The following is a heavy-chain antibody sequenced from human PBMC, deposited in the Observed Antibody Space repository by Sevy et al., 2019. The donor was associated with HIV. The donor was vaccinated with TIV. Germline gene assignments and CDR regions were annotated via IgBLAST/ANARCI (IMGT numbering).Heavy chain of an antibody. CDR1: GFTFSSYA. V-gene: IGHV3-30-3*01. Sequence: GGSLRLSCAASGFTFSSYAMHWVRQAPGKGLEWVAVISYDGINKYYADSVKGRFPISGDNTKNTLYLQMNSLRAEDTAVYYCARDRAGADIVVVVAARCFQHWGQGTLVTVSS. CDR2: ISYDGINK. J-gene: IGHJ1*01. CDR3: ARDRAGADIVVVVAARCFQH. D-gene: IGHD2-15*01.